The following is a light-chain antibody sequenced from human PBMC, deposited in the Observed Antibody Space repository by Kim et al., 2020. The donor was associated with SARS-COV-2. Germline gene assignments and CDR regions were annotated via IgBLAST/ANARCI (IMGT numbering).Light chain of an antibody. CDR3: QQYNTYSVA. V-gene: IGKV1-5*03. J-gene: IGKJ1*01. CDR2: KAS. CDR1: QSISSW. Sequence: DIQMTQSPSTLSASVGDRVTITCRASQSISSWLAWYQQIPGKAPKLLIYKASSLESGVPSRFSGSGSGTEFNLTISSLQPDDFATYYCQQYNTYSVAFGQGTKVDIK.